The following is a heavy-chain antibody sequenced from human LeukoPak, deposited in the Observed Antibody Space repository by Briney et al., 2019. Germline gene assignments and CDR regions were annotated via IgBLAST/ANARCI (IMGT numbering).Heavy chain of an antibody. D-gene: IGHD6-13*01. CDR3: AFIPGGSWAFDY. CDR1: EYTFSVYH. CDR2: INPDSGDT. V-gene: IGHV1-2*02. Sequence: ASVKVSCKASEYTFSVYHIHWVRQAPGQGLEWMAWINPDSGDTNYAQKFQGRVTMTRDTSISTAYMEVSSPRSDDTAVYYCAFIPGGSWAFDYWGQGTLVTVSS. J-gene: IGHJ4*02.